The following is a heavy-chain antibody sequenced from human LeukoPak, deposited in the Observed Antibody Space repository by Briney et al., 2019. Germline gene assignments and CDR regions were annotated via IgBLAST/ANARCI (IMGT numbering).Heavy chain of an antibody. V-gene: IGHV3-48*03. D-gene: IGHD3-22*01. J-gene: IGHJ3*02. CDR1: GFTFSSYE. CDR3: ARVPLRYWHDSSGAQNAFDI. Sequence: GGSLRLSCAASGFTFSSYEMNWVRQAPGKGLEWVSYISSSGSTIYYADSVKGRFTISRDNAKNSLYLQMNSLRAEDTAVYYCARVPLRYWHDSSGAQNAFDIWGQGTMVTVSS. CDR2: ISSSGSTI.